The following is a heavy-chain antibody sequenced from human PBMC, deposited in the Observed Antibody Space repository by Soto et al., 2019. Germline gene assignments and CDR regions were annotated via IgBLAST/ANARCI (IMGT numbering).Heavy chain of an antibody. Sequence: ASVKVSCKASGYTFTSYGISWVRQAPGQGLEWMGWISAYNGNTNYAQKFQGRVTMTRDTSTSTVYMELSSLRSEDTAVYYCARSIAVAGTGVDYWGQGTLVTVSS. CDR2: ISAYNGNT. V-gene: IGHV1-18*01. CDR1: GYTFTSYG. D-gene: IGHD6-19*01. CDR3: ARSIAVAGTGVDY. J-gene: IGHJ4*02.